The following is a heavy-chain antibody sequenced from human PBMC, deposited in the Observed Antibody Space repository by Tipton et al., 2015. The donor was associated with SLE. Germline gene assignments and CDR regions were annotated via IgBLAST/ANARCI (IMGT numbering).Heavy chain of an antibody. D-gene: IGHD5-12*01. V-gene: IGHV3-33*01. CDR1: GFPFGSYA. Sequence: SLRLSCAASGFPFGSYAMHWVRQAPGKGLEWVAVIWYDGNYKFYADSVKGRFTISRDNPKNTVYLQMNSLRAEDTAAYYCARRGTNSGFDFDYWGQGTRVTVSS. J-gene: IGHJ4*02. CDR3: ARRGTNSGFDFDY. CDR2: IWYDGNYK.